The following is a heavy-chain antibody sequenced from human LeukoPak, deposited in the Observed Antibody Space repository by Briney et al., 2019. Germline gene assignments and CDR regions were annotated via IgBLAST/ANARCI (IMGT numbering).Heavy chain of an antibody. CDR2: INWNGGST. CDR1: GFTFSSYS. CDR3: ARELHSWFDP. V-gene: IGHV3-20*04. Sequence: GGSLRLSCAASGFTFSSYSMNWVRQAPGKGLEWVSGINWNGGSTGYADSVKGRFTISRDNAKNSLYLQMNSLRAEDTALYYCARELHSWFDPWGQGTLVTVSS. D-gene: IGHD4-11*01. J-gene: IGHJ5*02.